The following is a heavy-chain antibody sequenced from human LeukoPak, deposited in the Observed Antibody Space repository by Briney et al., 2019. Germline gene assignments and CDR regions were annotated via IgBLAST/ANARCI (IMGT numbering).Heavy chain of an antibody. Sequence: GGSLRLSCAASGFTLSDSWMQWVRQVPGKGLVWVSRISSDGSTTNYADSVKGRFTISRDNTKNTLFLQMNSLRAEDTAVYYCARDPGAARFDYWGQGTLVTVSS. V-gene: IGHV3-74*01. J-gene: IGHJ4*02. D-gene: IGHD6-19*01. CDR1: GFTLSDSW. CDR2: ISSDGSTT. CDR3: ARDPGAARFDY.